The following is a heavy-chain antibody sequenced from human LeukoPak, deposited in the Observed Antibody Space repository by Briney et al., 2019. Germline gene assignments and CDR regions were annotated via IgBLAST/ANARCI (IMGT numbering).Heavy chain of an antibody. CDR1: GVSISSGGYY. Sequence: PSQTLSLTCTVSGVSISSGGYYWRWIRQHPGKGLEWYGYIYYSGSTYYHPSLKSRVTISVDTSKNQFSLKLSFVTAADTAVYYCARVAPLGEPWANDAFDIWGQGTMVTVSS. J-gene: IGHJ3*02. CDR2: IYYSGST. D-gene: IGHD3-16*01. V-gene: IGHV4-31*03. CDR3: ARVAPLGEPWANDAFDI.